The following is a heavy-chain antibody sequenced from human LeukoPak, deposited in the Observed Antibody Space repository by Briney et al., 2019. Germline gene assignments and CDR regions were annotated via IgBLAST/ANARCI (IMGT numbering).Heavy chain of an antibody. CDR3: ASTPMVRGGAFDI. CDR2: LSGSGVNT. CDR1: GFTFSSYA. D-gene: IGHD3-10*01. J-gene: IGHJ3*02. Sequence: PGGSLRLSCAASGFTFSSYAMSWVRQAPGKGAEWVSALSGSGVNTYYADSVKGRFTISRDNSKNTLYLQMNSLRDEDTAVYYCASTPMVRGGAFDIWGQGTMVTVPS. V-gene: IGHV3-23*01.